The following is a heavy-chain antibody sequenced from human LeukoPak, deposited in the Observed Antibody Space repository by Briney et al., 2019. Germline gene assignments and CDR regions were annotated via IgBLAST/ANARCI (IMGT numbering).Heavy chain of an antibody. CDR2: ISWNSGSI. Sequence: PGGSLRLSCAASGFTFDDYAMHWVRHAPGKGLEWVSGISWNSGSIGYADSVKGRFTISRDNAKNSLYLQMNSLRAEDTALYYCAKVGGSKYYYYYYMDVWGKGTTVTVSS. D-gene: IGHD3-10*01. J-gene: IGHJ6*03. CDR1: GFTFDDYA. V-gene: IGHV3-9*01. CDR3: AKVGGSKYYYYYYMDV.